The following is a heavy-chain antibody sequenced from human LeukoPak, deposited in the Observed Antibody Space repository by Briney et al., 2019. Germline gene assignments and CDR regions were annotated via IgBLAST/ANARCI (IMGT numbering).Heavy chain of an antibody. CDR1: GGSISSHY. J-gene: IGHJ6*03. Sequence: SETLSLTCTVSGGSISSHYWSWIRHPPRKGLESIGYIYYSGSTNYNPSLKSRVTISVDTSKNQFSLKLSSETAADTAVYYCARVGRGFGELTMTYYYYYMDVWGKGTTVTVSS. CDR2: IYYSGST. CDR3: ARVGRGFGELTMTYYYYYMDV. V-gene: IGHV4-59*11. D-gene: IGHD3-10*01.